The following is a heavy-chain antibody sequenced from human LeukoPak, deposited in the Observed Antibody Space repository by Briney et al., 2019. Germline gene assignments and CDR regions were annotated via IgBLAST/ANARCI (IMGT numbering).Heavy chain of an antibody. CDR2: INPNSGGT. J-gene: IGHJ3*02. CDR1: GYTFTGYY. D-gene: IGHD3-9*01. Sequence: ASVKVSCKASGYTFTGYYMHWVRQAPGQGLEWMGWINPNSGGTNYAQKFQGRVTMTRDTSISTAYMELSRLRSDDTAVYYCASYGYYDILTGPHDDFDIWGQGTMVTVSS. CDR3: ASYGYYDILTGPHDDFDI. V-gene: IGHV1-2*02.